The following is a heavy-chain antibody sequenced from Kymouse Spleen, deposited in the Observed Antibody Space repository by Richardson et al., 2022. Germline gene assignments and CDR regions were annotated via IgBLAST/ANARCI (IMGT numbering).Heavy chain of an antibody. D-gene: IGHD2-15*01. V-gene: IGHV3-73*02. CDR1: GFTFSGSA. CDR3: TRQRYCSGGSCFDAFDI. CDR2: IRSKANSYAT. J-gene: IGHJ3*02. Sequence: EVQLVESGGGLVQPGGSLKLSCAASGFTFSGSAMHWVRQASGKGLEWVGRIRSKANSYATAYAASVKGRFTISRDDSKNTAYLQMNSLKTEDTAVYYCTRQRYCSGGSCFDAFDIWGQGTMVTVSS.